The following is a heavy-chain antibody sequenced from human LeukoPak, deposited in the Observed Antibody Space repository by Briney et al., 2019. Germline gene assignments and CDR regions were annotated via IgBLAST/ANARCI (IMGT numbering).Heavy chain of an antibody. J-gene: IGHJ4*02. V-gene: IGHV1-2*04. CDR1: GYTFTGYY. Sequence: GASVKVSCKASGYTFTGYYMHWVRQAPGQGLEWMGWINPNSGGTNYAQKFQGWVTMTRDTSISTAYMELSRLRSDDTAVYYCARGSMVRGVIRAPLFDYWGQGTLVTVSS. CDR3: ARGSMVRGVIRAPLFDY. D-gene: IGHD3-10*01. CDR2: INPNSGGT.